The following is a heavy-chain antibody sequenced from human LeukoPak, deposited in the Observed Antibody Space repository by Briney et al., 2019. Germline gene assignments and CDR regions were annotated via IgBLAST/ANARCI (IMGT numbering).Heavy chain of an antibody. CDR3: ARSVRSPTYCSGGSCYSGALGFDP. V-gene: IGHV4-59*08. Sequence: SETLSLTCTVSGGSISSYYWSWIRQPPGKGLEWIGYIYYSGSTNYNPSLKSRVTISVDTSKNQFSLKLSSVTAADTAVYYCARSVRSPTYCSGGSCYSGALGFDPWGQGTLVTVSS. CDR1: GGSISSYY. J-gene: IGHJ5*02. CDR2: IYYSGST. D-gene: IGHD2-15*01.